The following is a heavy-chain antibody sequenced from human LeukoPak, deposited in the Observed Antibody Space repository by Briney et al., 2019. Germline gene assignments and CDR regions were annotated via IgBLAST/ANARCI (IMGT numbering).Heavy chain of an antibody. CDR2: ISSSSSYI. D-gene: IGHD3-22*01. CDR3: AKDRGNYYDSSPDY. V-gene: IGHV3-21*01. Sequence: GGSLRLSCAASGFTFSSYSMNWVRQAPGKGLEWVSSISSSSSYIYYADSVKGRFTISRDNAKNSLYLQMNSLRAEDTAVYYCAKDRGNYYDSSPDYWGQGTLVTVSS. CDR1: GFTFSSYS. J-gene: IGHJ4*02.